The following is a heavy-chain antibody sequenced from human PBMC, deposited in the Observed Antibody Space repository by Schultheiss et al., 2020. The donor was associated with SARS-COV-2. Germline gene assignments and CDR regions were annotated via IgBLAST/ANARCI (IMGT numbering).Heavy chain of an antibody. Sequence: GGSLRLSCAASGFTVSSNYMSWVRQAPGKGLEWVSVIYSGGSTYYADSVKGRFTISRDNSKNTLYLQMNSLRAEDTAVYYCARDGPLRYSGYEAGYWGQGTLVTVSS. CDR3: ARDGPLRYSGYEAGY. CDR1: GFTVSSNY. CDR2: IYSGGST. V-gene: IGHV3-53*01. J-gene: IGHJ4*02. D-gene: IGHD5-12*01.